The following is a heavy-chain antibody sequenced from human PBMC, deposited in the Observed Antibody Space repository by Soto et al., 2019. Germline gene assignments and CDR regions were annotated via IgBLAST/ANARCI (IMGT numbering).Heavy chain of an antibody. D-gene: IGHD3-16*01. CDR3: ARHLLYGSYGPFAFDI. CDR1: GYTFTNYW. Sequence: PGESLKISCKGSGYTFTNYWIGWVRQMPGKGLEWVGIIYPGDSETRYSPSFQGLVTISADKSISTAFLQWSSLKASDTAIYYCARHLLYGSYGPFAFDIWGQETMVTVSS. CDR2: IYPGDSET. V-gene: IGHV5-51*01. J-gene: IGHJ3*02.